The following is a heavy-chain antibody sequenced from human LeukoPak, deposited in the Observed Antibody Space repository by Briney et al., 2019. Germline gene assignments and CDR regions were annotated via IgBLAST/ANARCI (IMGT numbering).Heavy chain of an antibody. CDR1: GYTFTSYG. CDR2: ISAYNGNT. D-gene: IGHD6-19*01. CDR3: ARDFELGGWYGNWFDP. V-gene: IGHV1-18*01. J-gene: IGHJ5*02. Sequence: ASVKVSCKASGYTFTSYGISWVRQAPGQGLEWMGWISAYNGNTNYAQKLQGRVTMTTDTSTSTAYMELRSLRSDDTAMYYCARDFELGGWYGNWFDPWGQGTLVTVSS.